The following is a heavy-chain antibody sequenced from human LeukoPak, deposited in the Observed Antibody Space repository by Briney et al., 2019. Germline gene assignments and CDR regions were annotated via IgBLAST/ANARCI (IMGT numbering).Heavy chain of an antibody. J-gene: IGHJ4*02. Sequence: GGSLRLSCAASGFTFSSYGMSWVRQAPGKGLEWVSVISGSGGSTYYADSVKGRFTISRDNSKNTLYLQMNSLRAEDTAVYYCAKRAIGSGSQFRPAFDYWGQGTLVTVSS. D-gene: IGHD3-10*01. CDR1: GFTFSSYG. CDR3: AKRAIGSGSQFRPAFDY. V-gene: IGHV3-23*01. CDR2: ISGSGGST.